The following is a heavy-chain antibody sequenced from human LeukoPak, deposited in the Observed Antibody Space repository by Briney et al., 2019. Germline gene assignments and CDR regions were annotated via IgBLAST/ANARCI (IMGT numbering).Heavy chain of an antibody. Sequence: SETLSLTCTVSGGSISSSSYYWGWIRQPPGKGLEWIGSIYYSGSTYYNPSLKSRVTISVDTSKNQFSLRLSSVTAADTAVYYCARHEVSNGPRFDYWGQGTLVTVSS. CDR2: IYYSGST. CDR1: GGSISSSSYY. CDR3: ARHEVSNGPRFDY. J-gene: IGHJ4*02. D-gene: IGHD2-8*01. V-gene: IGHV4-39*01.